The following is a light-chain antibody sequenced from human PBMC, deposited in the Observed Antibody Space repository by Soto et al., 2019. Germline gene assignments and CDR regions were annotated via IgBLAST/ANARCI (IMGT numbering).Light chain of an antibody. J-gene: IGKJ1*01. CDR2: AAS. CDR3: QQSYSTLQT. V-gene: IGKV1-39*01. CDR1: QSISSY. Sequence: DIQMTQSPSSLSASVGDRVNITCRASQSISSYLNWYQQKPGKAPKLLIYAASSLQSGVPSRFSGSGSGTDFTLTISSLQPEDFATYYCQQSYSTLQTFGQGTKVEIK.